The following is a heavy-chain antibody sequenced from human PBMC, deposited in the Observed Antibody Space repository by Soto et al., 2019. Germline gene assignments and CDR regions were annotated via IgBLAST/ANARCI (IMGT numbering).Heavy chain of an antibody. CDR1: GFTFSSYW. J-gene: IGHJ6*04. CDR3: AIAGPATCRDTSCLAYRQDL. D-gene: IGHD2-2*01. V-gene: IGHV3-74*01. Sequence: EVQLVESGGGLVQPGGSLRLSCAASGFTFSSYWMHWVRQAPGTGLVWVSRISNHGSITTYADSVKGRFTIFRDNAKNTLYLQMNSLRAEDTALYYCAIAGPATCRDTSCLAYRQDLWGKGTTVTVSS. CDR2: ISNHGSIT.